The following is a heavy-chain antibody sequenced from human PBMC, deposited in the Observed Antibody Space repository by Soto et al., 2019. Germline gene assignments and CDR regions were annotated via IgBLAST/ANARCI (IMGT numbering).Heavy chain of an antibody. CDR1: GGSISSSSYY. J-gene: IGHJ4*02. CDR2: IYYSGST. CDR3: ASDVTGTIGR. V-gene: IGHV4-39*07. D-gene: IGHD1-7*01. Sequence: SETLSLTCTVSGGSISSSSYYWGWIRQPPGKGLEWIGSIYYSGSTYYNPSLKSRVTISVDTSKNQFSLKLSSVTAADTAVYYCASDVTGTIGRWGQGTLVTVSS.